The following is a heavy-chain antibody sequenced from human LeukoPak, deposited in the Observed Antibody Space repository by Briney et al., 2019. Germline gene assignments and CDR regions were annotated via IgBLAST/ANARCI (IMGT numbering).Heavy chain of an antibody. V-gene: IGHV1-69*01. CDR3: ARKGYCSRTSCYKDCFDP. J-gene: IGHJ5*02. Sequence: GSSVEVSCKASGGTFSSYAISWVRQAPGQGLEWMGGIIPIFGTANYAQKFQGRVTITADESTSTAYMELSSLRSEDTAVYYCARKGYCSRTSCYKDCFDPRGQGTLVTVSS. CDR2: IIPIFGTA. CDR1: GGTFSSYA. D-gene: IGHD2-2*02.